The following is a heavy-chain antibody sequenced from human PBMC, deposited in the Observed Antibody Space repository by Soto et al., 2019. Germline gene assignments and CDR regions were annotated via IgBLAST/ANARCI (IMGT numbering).Heavy chain of an antibody. V-gene: IGHV3-48*01. CDR1: EFTIKNYA. J-gene: IGHJ5*02. CDR2: ISSSSGTI. CDR3: ARDEDDSGHFSWFDP. D-gene: IGHD3-22*01. Sequence: GGSLRLSCAASEFTIKNYAMNWVRRAPGKGLEWVSYISSSSGTIFYADSVEGRFTISRDNSKNTLSLQINSLRAEDTAVYYCARDEDDSGHFSWFDPWGQGTLVTVSS.